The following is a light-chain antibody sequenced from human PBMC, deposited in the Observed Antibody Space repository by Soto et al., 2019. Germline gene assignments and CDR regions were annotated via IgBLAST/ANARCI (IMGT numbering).Light chain of an antibody. Sequence: EIVLTQSPGTLSLSPGERATLSCRASQSVSSSYLAWYQQKPGQAPRLLIYGASSRATGIPDRFSGSGSGTALTLTISRLEPEDFAVYYCQQYGSSPLLTFGGGTKVEIK. CDR2: GAS. CDR1: QSVSSSY. J-gene: IGKJ4*01. V-gene: IGKV3-20*01. CDR3: QQYGSSPLLT.